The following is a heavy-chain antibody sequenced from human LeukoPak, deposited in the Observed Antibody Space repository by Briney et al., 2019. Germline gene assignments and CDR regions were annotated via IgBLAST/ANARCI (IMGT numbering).Heavy chain of an antibody. D-gene: IGHD3-22*01. CDR2: INPNSGGT. Sequence: ASVKVSCKASGYTFTGYYMHWVRQAPGQGVEWMGWINPNSGGTNYAQKFQGRVTMTRDTSISTAYMELSRLRSDDTAVYYCARPDYYDSSGYPDYWGQGTLVTVSS. CDR3: ARPDYYDSSGYPDY. J-gene: IGHJ4*02. CDR1: GYTFTGYY. V-gene: IGHV1-2*02.